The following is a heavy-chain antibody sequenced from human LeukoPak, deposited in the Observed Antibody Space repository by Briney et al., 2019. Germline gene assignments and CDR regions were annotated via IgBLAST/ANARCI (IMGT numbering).Heavy chain of an antibody. V-gene: IGHV1-24*01. CDR1: GDTLTELS. CDR2: FVPEDGET. J-gene: IGHJ4*02. D-gene: IGHD3-10*01. CDR3: ATLPRGHLFDS. Sequence: GASVNVSFTLSGDTLTELSMHGVRQSPGKGREGMGGFVPEDGETIYAQKFQGRVTMTEDTSTDTAYMELSSLRSDDTAVYFCATLPRGHLFDSWGQGTLVTVSS.